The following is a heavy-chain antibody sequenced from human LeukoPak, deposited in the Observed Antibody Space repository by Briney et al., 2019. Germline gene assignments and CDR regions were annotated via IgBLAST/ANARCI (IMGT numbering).Heavy chain of an antibody. V-gene: IGHV3-23*01. Sequence: GGSLRLSCAASGFTFSSYGMSWVRQAPGKGLEWVSAISGSGGSTYYADSVKGRFTISRDNSKNTLYLQMNSLRAEDTAVYYCARDRSVGATYSPLGYWGQGTLVTVSS. D-gene: IGHD1-26*01. CDR2: ISGSGGST. CDR3: ARDRSVGATYSPLGY. CDR1: GFTFSSYG. J-gene: IGHJ4*02.